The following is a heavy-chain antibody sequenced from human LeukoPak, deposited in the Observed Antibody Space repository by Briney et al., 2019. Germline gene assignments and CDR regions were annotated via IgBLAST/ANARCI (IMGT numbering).Heavy chain of an antibody. CDR2: ISSSGSYI. Sequence: GGSLRLSCAASGFTFSSYSMNWVRQAPGKGLEWVSSISSSGSYIYYADSVKGRFTISRDNAKNSLYLQMNSLRAEDTAVYYCARDLYYYDSSGYIWGQGTLVTVSS. J-gene: IGHJ4*02. D-gene: IGHD3-22*01. CDR1: GFTFSSYS. CDR3: ARDLYYYDSSGYI. V-gene: IGHV3-21*01.